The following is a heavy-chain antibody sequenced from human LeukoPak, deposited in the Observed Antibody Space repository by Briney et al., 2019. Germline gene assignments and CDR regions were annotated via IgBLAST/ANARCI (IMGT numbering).Heavy chain of an antibody. Sequence: SETLSLTCTVSGGSISSYYWSWIRQPPGTGLEWIGYIYYSGSTNYNPSLKSRVTISVDTSKNQFSLKLSSVTAADTAVYYCARPSLRGAFDYWGQGTLVTVSS. J-gene: IGHJ4*02. CDR1: GGSISSYY. CDR2: IYYSGST. CDR3: ARPSLRGAFDY. V-gene: IGHV4-59*08. D-gene: IGHD3-10*01.